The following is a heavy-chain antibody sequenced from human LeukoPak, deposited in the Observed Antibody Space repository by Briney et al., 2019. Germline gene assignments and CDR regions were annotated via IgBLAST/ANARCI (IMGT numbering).Heavy chain of an antibody. V-gene: IGHV1-18*01. Sequence: ASVKVSCKASGYTFTSYGISWVRQAPGQGLEWMGWISAYNGNTNYAQKLQGRVTMTTDTSTSTAYMELRSLRSDDTAVYYCARGFVRYFDWLPPSRFDPWGQGTLVTVSS. CDR3: ARGFVRYFDWLPPSRFDP. CDR1: GYTFTSYG. CDR2: ISAYNGNT. J-gene: IGHJ5*02. D-gene: IGHD3-9*01.